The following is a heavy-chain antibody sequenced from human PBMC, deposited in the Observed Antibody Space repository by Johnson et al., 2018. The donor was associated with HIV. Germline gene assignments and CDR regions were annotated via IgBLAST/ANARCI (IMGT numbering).Heavy chain of an antibody. J-gene: IGHJ3*02. D-gene: IGHD6-6*01. CDR3: ATSISTPPGAFDI. Sequence: VQLVESGGGLVKPGGSLRLSCAASGFTFSDYYISWIRQAPGKGLEWVSYISFSDSTIYSADSVQGRFTISRDNAKNSLYLQMNNLRAGDTAVYYCATSISTPPGAFDIWGQGTMVTVSS. V-gene: IGHV3-11*04. CDR2: ISFSDSTI. CDR1: GFTFSDYY.